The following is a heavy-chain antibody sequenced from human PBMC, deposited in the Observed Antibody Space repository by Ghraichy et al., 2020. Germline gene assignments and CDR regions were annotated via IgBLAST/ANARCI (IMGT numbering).Heavy chain of an antibody. J-gene: IGHJ4*02. Sequence: GGSLRLSCAASGFTFSTYWMHWVRQAPGKGLVWVSRINSDGSSTSYADSVKGRFTISRDNAKNTLYLQMNSLRAEDTAMYYCARALTGYCSGGSCYSIGYWGQGTLVTVSS. D-gene: IGHD2-15*01. CDR1: GFTFSTYW. CDR2: INSDGSST. V-gene: IGHV3-74*01. CDR3: ARALTGYCSGGSCYSIGY.